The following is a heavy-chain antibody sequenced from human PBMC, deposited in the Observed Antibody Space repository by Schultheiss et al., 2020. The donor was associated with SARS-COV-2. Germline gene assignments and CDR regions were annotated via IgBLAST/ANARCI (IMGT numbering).Heavy chain of an antibody. J-gene: IGHJ4*02. CDR3: ARTAGYFDY. D-gene: IGHD2-21*02. V-gene: IGHV4-59*08. CDR2: IYYSGST. Sequence: SETLSLTCTVSGGSISNYYWSWIRQPPGKGLEWIGYIYYSGSTNYNPSLKSRVTISVDTSKNQVSLKLSSVTAADTAVYYCARTAGYFDYWGQGTLVTVSS. CDR1: GGSISNYY.